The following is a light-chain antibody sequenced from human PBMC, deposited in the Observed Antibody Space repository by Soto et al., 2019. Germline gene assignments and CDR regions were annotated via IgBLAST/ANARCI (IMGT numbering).Light chain of an antibody. CDR1: QGISSY. J-gene: IGKJ1*01. CDR2: AAS. CDR3: QQYYSYPVE. V-gene: IGKV1-8*01. Sequence: AIRMTQSPSSFSASTGDRVTITCRASQGISSYLAWYQQKPGKAPKLLIYAASTLQSGVPSRFSGSGSGTDFTLPSSYLQSEDFATYYCQQYYSYPVEFGQGTKLEIK.